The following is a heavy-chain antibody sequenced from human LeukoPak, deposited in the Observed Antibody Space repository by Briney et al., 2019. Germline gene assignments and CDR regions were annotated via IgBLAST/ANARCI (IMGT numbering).Heavy chain of an antibody. D-gene: IGHD2-21*02. Sequence: SVKVSCKASGGTFSSYAISWVRQAPGQGLEWMGGVIPIFGTANYAQKFQGRVTITTDESTSTAYKELSSLRSEDTAVYYCASALLYCGGDCYYFDYWGQGTLVTVSS. CDR1: GGTFSSYA. CDR2: VIPIFGTA. V-gene: IGHV1-69*05. CDR3: ASALLYCGGDCYYFDY. J-gene: IGHJ4*02.